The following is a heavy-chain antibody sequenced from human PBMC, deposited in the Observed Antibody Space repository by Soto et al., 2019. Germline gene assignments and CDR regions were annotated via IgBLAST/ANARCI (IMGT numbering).Heavy chain of an antibody. J-gene: IGHJ4*02. CDR2: VGFDAINK. D-gene: IGHD2-21*02. V-gene: IGHV3-30*02. CDR3: AKLPNCGGDCYFDY. CDR1: GFAFSSYG. Sequence: QVQLVESGGGVVQPGGSLRLSCATSGFAFSSYGMYWVRQAPGKGVEWVAVVGFDAINKYYADSVKGRFTISRDNSKSMVYLQMNSLRPDDTAVYYCAKLPNCGGDCYFDYWGQGTLVTVSS.